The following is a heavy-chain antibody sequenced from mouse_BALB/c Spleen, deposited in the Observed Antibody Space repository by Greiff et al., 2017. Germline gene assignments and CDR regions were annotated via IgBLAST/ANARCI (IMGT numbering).Heavy chain of an antibody. D-gene: IGHD2-10*02. Sequence: VKLVESGPGLVAPSQSLSITCTVSGFSLTSYGVHWVRQPPGKGLEWLGVIWAGGSTNYNSALMSRLSISKDNSKSQVFLKMNSLQTDDTAMYYCARDRYGNYGYAMDYWGQGTSVTVSS. V-gene: IGHV2-9*02. CDR3: ARDRYGNYGYAMDY. CDR2: IWAGGST. CDR1: GFSLTSYG. J-gene: IGHJ4*01.